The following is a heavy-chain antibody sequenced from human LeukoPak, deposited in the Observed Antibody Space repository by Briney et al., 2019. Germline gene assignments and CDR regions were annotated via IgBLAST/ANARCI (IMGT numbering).Heavy chain of an antibody. CDR2: IYYSGST. CDR1: GGSISSYY. Sequence: SETLSLTCTVSGGSISSYYWSWLRQPPGKGLEWVGYIYYSGSTNYNPSLKSRVTISVDTSKNQFSLKLSSVTAADTAVYYCARASRLLWFGELSPPYFDYWGQGTLVTVSS. V-gene: IGHV4-59*01. CDR3: ARASRLLWFGELSPPYFDY. J-gene: IGHJ4*02. D-gene: IGHD3-10*01.